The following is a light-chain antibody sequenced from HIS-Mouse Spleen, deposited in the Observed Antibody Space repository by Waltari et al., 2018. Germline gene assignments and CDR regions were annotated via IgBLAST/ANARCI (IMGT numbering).Light chain of an antibody. Sequence: QLVLTQSPSASASLGASVKLTCTLSSGHSSYAIAWHQQQPEKGPRYLMKLNSDGSHSKGDGIPDRFSGSSSGAERYLTISSLQSEDEADYYCNSRDSSGNHVVFGGGTK. V-gene: IGLV4-69*01. J-gene: IGLJ2*01. CDR2: LNSDGSH. CDR3: NSRDSSGNHVV. CDR1: SGHSSYA.